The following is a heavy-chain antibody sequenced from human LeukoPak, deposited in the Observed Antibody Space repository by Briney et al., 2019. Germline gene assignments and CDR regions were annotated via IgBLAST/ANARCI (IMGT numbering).Heavy chain of an antibody. V-gene: IGHV4-4*07. Sequence: SETLSLTCTVSGGSISSHCWSWIRQPAGKGLEWIGHISTSGSTNYNPSLKSRVTVSEDTSKNQFSLKLSSVTAADTAVYYCARGYYYGSGSCDFDIWGQGTMVTVSS. CDR2: ISTSGST. J-gene: IGHJ3*02. CDR1: GGSISSHC. D-gene: IGHD3-10*01. CDR3: ARGYYYGSGSCDFDI.